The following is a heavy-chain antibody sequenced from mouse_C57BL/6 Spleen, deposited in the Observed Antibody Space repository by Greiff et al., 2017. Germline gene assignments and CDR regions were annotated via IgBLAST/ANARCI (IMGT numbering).Heavy chain of an antibody. V-gene: IGHV5-6*01. J-gene: IGHJ2*01. D-gene: IGHD1-1*01. CDR1: GFTFSSYG. Sequence: EVMLVESGGDLVQPGGSLKLSCAASGFTFSSYGMSWVRQTPDKRLEWVATISSGGSYTSYPDSVKGRFTISRDNAKNTLYLQMSSLKSEDTAMYYCARHDGYYYGSFYWGQGTTLTVSS. CDR2: ISSGGSYT. CDR3: ARHDGYYYGSFY.